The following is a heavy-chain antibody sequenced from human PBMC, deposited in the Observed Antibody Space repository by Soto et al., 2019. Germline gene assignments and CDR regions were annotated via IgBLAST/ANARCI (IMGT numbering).Heavy chain of an antibody. Sequence: QFRLQESGPGLVKPSETLSLTCTVSGGSISSSTYYWGWIRQPPGKGLEWIGSIFYDGSTYYNPSXVHYKPSLRXRXTXSXXTSKKQLSLKLNSVTAADTAVYYCVREGGQWLLREEYFFDYWGQGTLVTVSS. D-gene: IGHD6-19*01. CDR3: VREGGQWLLREEYFFDY. V-gene: IGHV4-39*02. CDR2: IFYDGST. J-gene: IGHJ4*02. CDR1: GGSISSSTYY.